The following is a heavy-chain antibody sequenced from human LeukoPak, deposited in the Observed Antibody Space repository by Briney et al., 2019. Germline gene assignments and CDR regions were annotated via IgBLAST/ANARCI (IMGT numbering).Heavy chain of an antibody. CDR1: GFTFSSYW. J-gene: IGHJ4*02. CDR2: IKQGGSEE. CDR3: ARDIVVVTAYFDY. V-gene: IGHV3-7*05. Sequence: GGYLRLSCAASGFTFSSYWMSWVRQAPGKGLEWVANIKQGGSEEYYVDSVKGRFTISRDNAKNSLYLQMNSLRAEDTAVYYCARDIVVVTAYFDYWGQGTLVTVSS. D-gene: IGHD2-21*02.